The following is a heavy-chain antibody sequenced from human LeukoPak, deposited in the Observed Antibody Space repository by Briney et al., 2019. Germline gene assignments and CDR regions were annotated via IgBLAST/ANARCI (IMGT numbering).Heavy chain of an antibody. Sequence: PGGSLRLSCTGSGCTFGDYAMSWVRQAPGKGLEWVGFIRSKAYGGTTEYAASVKGRFTISRDDSKSIAYLQMNSLKTEDTAVYYCTRASWYYGSGSSFDYWGQGTLVTVSS. J-gene: IGHJ4*02. D-gene: IGHD3-10*01. CDR1: GCTFGDYA. CDR3: TRASWYYGSGSSFDY. V-gene: IGHV3-49*04. CDR2: IRSKAYGGTT.